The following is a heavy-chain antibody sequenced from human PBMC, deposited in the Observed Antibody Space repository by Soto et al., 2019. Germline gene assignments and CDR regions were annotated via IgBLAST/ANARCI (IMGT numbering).Heavy chain of an antibody. Sequence: QVQLVQSGAKVKKPGASVKVSCKASGYTLTRYCIHWVRQAPGQGLEWMGIINPNSGSTSYAQKFQDRVTMTRDTSTSTVYMELSSLRSEDTAVYYCARDIVVAPTARGWFDPWGQGTLVTVSS. CDR2: INPNSGST. V-gene: IGHV1-46*01. D-gene: IGHD2-2*01. CDR1: GYTLTRYC. CDR3: ARDIVVAPTARGWFDP. J-gene: IGHJ5*02.